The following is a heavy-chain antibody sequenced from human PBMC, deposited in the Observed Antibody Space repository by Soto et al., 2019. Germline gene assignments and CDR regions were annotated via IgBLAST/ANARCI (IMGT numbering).Heavy chain of an antibody. V-gene: IGHV3-48*02. J-gene: IGHJ6*02. D-gene: IGHD6-6*01. CDR3: ARPEYSSSSYGMDV. CDR1: GFTFSSYS. Sequence: EVQLVESGGGLVQPGGSLRLSCAASGFTFSSYSMNWVHQAPGKGLEWVSYISSSSSTIYYAASVKGRLTISRDNAKNALYLQMNSLRDEDTAVYYCARPEYSSSSYGMDVWGQGTTVTVSS. CDR2: ISSSSSTI.